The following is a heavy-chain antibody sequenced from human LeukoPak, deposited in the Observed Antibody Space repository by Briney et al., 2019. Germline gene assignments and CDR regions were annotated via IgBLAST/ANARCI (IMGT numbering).Heavy chain of an antibody. J-gene: IGHJ3*01. CDR3: AREEHRLAEAGTSAFDL. V-gene: IGHV3-74*01. CDR2: INRDGGLT. Sequence: GGSVRLSCVASGFTFSVNWMHWVRQAPGKGLAWVSHINRDGGLTNYADSVKGRFTISRDNARNTVYLQMSSLRVEDTAIYFCAREEHRLAEAGTSAFDLGGQGTLVTVSP. CDR1: GFTFSVNW. D-gene: IGHD6-13*01.